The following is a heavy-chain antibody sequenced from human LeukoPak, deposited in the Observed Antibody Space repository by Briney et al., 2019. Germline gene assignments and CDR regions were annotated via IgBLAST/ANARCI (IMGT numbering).Heavy chain of an antibody. CDR2: ISWKNDTI. CDR1: GFTYDGYS. V-gene: IGHV3-9*01. J-gene: IGHJ4*02. D-gene: IGHD6-19*01. CDR3: AKDLASKTSGWTYYFDS. Sequence: GGSLRLSCATSGFTYDGYSMHWVRQAPGKGLEWVSGISWKNDTIGYADSVKGRFTTSRDNAKKSLYLEMNSLGAEDTALYYCAKDLASKTSGWTYYFDSWGQGTLVTVSS.